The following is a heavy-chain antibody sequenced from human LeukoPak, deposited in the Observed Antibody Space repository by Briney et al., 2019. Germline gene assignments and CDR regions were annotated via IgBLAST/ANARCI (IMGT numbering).Heavy chain of an antibody. CDR3: ARGYCSGGSCYRAFDI. V-gene: IGHV1-2*06. CDR2: INPNSGGT. D-gene: IGHD2-15*01. Sequence: ASVKVSCKASGYTFTGYYMHWVRQAPGQGLEWMGRINPNSGGTNYAQKFQGRVTMTRDTSISTAYMELSRLRSDDTAVYYCARGYCSGGSCYRAFDIWGQGTMVTISS. J-gene: IGHJ3*02. CDR1: GYTFTGYY.